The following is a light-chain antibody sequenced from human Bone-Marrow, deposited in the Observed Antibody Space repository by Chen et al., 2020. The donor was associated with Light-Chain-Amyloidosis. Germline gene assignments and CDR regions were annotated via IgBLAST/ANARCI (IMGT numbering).Light chain of an antibody. CDR1: QSVSSSD. Sequence: LTQSPGTLAMATGERATLSCRASQSVSSSDIAWYQQKPGQAPRLLIYGASSRATGIPDRFSGSGSGTDFTLTISRLEPEDFAVYYCQQYGSSPRTFGQGTKLEIK. J-gene: IGKJ2*01. CDR3: QQYGSSPRT. CDR2: GAS. V-gene: IGKV3-20*01.